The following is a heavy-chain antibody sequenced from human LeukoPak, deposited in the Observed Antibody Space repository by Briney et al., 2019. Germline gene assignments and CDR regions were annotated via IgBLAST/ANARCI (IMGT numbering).Heavy chain of an antibody. CDR2: INHEVSDK. CDR3: AISSPVATVGY. Sequence: GGPLRLFCADSGFTFSSYWISWVRGAPGKGVEWVANINHEVSDKYYVYSVMGRFTISRDIAKNSLYLQMHSLRAEDTAVYYCAISSPVATVGYWGQGTLVTVSS. J-gene: IGHJ4*02. D-gene: IGHD4-23*01. CDR1: GFTFSSYW. V-gene: IGHV3-7*01.